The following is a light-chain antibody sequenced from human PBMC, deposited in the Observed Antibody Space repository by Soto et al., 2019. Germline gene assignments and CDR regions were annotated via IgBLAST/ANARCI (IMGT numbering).Light chain of an antibody. Sequence: QSVLTQPASVSGSPGQSITISCTGTSSDVGGYKYVSWYQQHPGKAPKLLIYTVSNRPSGASNRFSGSKSGNTASLTISGLQAEDEADYYCSSYTSSSSYVFGTGTKLTVL. CDR2: TVS. V-gene: IGLV2-14*01. CDR3: SSYTSSSSYV. CDR1: SSDVGGYKY. J-gene: IGLJ1*01.